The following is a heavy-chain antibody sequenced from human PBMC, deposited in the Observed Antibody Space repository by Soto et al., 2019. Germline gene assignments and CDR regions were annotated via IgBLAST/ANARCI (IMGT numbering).Heavy chain of an antibody. V-gene: IGHV4-34*01. CDR1: GGSFSGYY. CDR2: INHSGST. D-gene: IGHD1-26*01. CDR3: ARGGGSPRNYYYYGMDV. J-gene: IGHJ6*02. Sequence: SETLSLTCAVYGGSFSGYYWSWIRQPPGKGLEWIGEINHSGSTNYNPSLKSRVTISVDTSKNQFSLKLSSVTAADTAVYYCARGGGSPRNYYYYGMDVWGQGTTVTV.